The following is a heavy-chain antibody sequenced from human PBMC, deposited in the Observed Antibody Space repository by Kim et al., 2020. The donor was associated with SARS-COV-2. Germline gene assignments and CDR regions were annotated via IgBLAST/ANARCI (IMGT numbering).Heavy chain of an antibody. D-gene: IGHD3-10*01. J-gene: IGHJ4*02. Sequence: ASVKVSCKASGYTFTSYAMHWVRQAPGQRLEWMGWINAGNGNTKYSQKFQGRVTITRDTSASTAYMELSSLRSEDTAVYYCARGNDVLLWFGELSSFDYWGQGTLVTVSS. CDR2: INAGNGNT. CDR1: GYTFTSYA. V-gene: IGHV1-3*01. CDR3: ARGNDVLLWFGELSSFDY.